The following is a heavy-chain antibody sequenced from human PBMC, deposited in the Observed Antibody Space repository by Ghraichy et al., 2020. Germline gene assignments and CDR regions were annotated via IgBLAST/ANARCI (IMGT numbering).Heavy chain of an antibody. CDR3: ARGTGTDSAFDY. CDR1: GYSISSGYY. Sequence: SQTLSLTCIVSGYSISSGYYWGWIRQPPGKGLEWIGSIYHSGSTYYNPSLKSRVTISVDTSKNQFSLKLSSVTAADTAVYYCARGTGTDSAFDYWGQGTLVTVSS. J-gene: IGHJ4*02. CDR2: IYHSGST. V-gene: IGHV4-38-2*02.